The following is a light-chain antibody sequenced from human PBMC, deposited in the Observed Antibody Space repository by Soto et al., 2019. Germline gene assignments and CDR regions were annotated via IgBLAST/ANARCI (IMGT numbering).Light chain of an antibody. CDR3: QQYNNWPPIT. J-gene: IGKJ5*01. Sequence: SVLPQSPAPLSLSPGERATLSCKASQSVTSNLAWYQQKPGQAPRLLISDASTRATGIPARFSGSGSGTEFTLTISSLQSEDFAVYYCQQYNNWPPITFGQGTRLEIK. CDR2: DAS. V-gene: IGKV3-15*01. CDR1: QSVTSN.